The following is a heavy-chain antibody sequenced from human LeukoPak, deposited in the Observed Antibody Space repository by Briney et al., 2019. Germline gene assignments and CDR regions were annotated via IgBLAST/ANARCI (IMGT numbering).Heavy chain of an antibody. Sequence: GGSLRLSCAASGFTFSSYWMHWVRQAPGKGLVWVSRINSDGSSTSYADSVKGRFTISRDNAKNALYLQMNSLRAEDTAVYYCARDLGQYYDTSDNWFDPWGQGTLVTVSS. CDR3: ARDLGQYYDTSDNWFDP. V-gene: IGHV3-74*01. CDR2: INSDGSST. CDR1: GFTFSSYW. J-gene: IGHJ5*02. D-gene: IGHD3-22*01.